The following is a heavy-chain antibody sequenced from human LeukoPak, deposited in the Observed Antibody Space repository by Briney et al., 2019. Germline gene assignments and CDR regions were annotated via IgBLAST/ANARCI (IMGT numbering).Heavy chain of an antibody. Sequence: SETLSLTCTVSGGSISSYYWSWIRQPPGKGLEWIGYIYYSGSTNYNPSLKSRVTISVDTSKNQFSLKLSSVTAADTAVYYCARTYDFWSGLYYSDYWGQGSLVTVSS. CDR1: GGSISSYY. CDR3: ARTYDFWSGLYYSDY. V-gene: IGHV4-59*01. D-gene: IGHD3-3*01. J-gene: IGHJ4*02. CDR2: IYYSGST.